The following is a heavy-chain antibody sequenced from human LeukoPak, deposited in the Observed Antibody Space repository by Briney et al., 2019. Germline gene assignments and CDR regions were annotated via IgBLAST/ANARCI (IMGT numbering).Heavy chain of an antibody. V-gene: IGHV3-13*01. CDR1: GFTLGSHD. J-gene: IGHJ4*02. D-gene: IGHD5-18*01. CDR2: DSSGFHA. CDR3: VREARGYHYTYFDY. Sequence: GGSLILSCTAAGFTLGSHDMHWVRQIPGQGLEWVAADSSGFHAFFADSVQGRFTVSREDARNSLYLQMNSLRAGDTAVYYCVREARGYHYTYFDYWGQGTLVTVSS.